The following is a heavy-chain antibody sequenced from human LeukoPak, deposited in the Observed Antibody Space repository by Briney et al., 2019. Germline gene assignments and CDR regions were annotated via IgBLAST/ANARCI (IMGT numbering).Heavy chain of an antibody. CDR3: ASSEGSSSWYWDPYYYDMDV. CDR1: GGSVSSYY. V-gene: IGHV4-59*02. CDR2: IYYSGST. J-gene: IGHJ6*02. Sequence: SETLSLTCTVSGGSVSSYYWSWIRQPPGKGLEWIGYIYYSGSTNYNPSLKSRVTISVDTSKNQFSLKLSSVTAADTAVYYCASSEGSSSWYWDPYYYDMDVWGQGTTVTVSS. D-gene: IGHD6-13*01.